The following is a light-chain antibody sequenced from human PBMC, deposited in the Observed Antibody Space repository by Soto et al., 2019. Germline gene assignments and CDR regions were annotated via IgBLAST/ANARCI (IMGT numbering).Light chain of an antibody. Sequence: QSALTQPASVSGSPGQSITISCTGTSSDIGSYNLVSWYQHHPGKAPKLMIYEGTKRPSGVSNRFSGSKSGNTASLTISGLQAEDEADYYCCSYTTNSTVVFGGGTKLTVL. CDR1: SSDIGSYNL. CDR3: CSYTTNSTVV. J-gene: IGLJ3*02. CDR2: EGT. V-gene: IGLV2-23*01.